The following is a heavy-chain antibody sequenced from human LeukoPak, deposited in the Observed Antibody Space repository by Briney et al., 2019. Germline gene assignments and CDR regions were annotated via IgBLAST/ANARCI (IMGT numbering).Heavy chain of an antibody. CDR1: GFTFSSYA. Sequence: GGSLRLSCAASGFTFSSYAMSWVRQAPGKGLEWVSAISGSGGSTYYADSVKGRFTISRDNSKNTLYLQMNSLRAEDTAVYYCARDPANYYDSSGYFDYWGQGTLVTVSS. V-gene: IGHV3-23*01. J-gene: IGHJ4*02. CDR2: ISGSGGST. CDR3: ARDPANYYDSSGYFDY. D-gene: IGHD3-22*01.